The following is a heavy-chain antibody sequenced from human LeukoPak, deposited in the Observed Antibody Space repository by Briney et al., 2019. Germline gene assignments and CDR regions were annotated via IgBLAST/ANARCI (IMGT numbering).Heavy chain of an antibody. CDR2: INQDGNLI. CDR3: AKSEGYIPSY. J-gene: IGHJ4*02. D-gene: IGHD5-18*01. CDR1: GFTFSSYW. V-gene: IGHV3-7*01. Sequence: GGSLRLSCAASGFTFSSYWMNWVRQAPGKGLEWVANINQDGNLIRYLDSVRGRFTISRDNVKKLVYLQMNSLRVEDTAVYYCAKSEGYIPSYWGQGTLVTVSS.